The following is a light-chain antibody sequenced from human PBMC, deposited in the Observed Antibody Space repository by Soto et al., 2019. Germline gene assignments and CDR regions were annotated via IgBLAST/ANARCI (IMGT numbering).Light chain of an antibody. Sequence: EIVLTQSPGTLSLSPGERATLSCRPSQSVNGNYLTWYQQKPGQAPRLLIYGASSRATGIPDRFSGSGSGTDFTLTISRLEPEDFAVYYCQQYGSSFRYTFGQGTKLEIK. CDR2: GAS. CDR1: QSVNGNY. CDR3: QQYGSSFRYT. J-gene: IGKJ2*01. V-gene: IGKV3-20*01.